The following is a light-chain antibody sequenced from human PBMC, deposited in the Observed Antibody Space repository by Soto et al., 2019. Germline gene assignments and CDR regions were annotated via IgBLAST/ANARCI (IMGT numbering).Light chain of an antibody. V-gene: IGLV4-69*01. CDR1: SGHSSYA. CDR3: QTWGTGPWV. Sequence: QPVLTQSPSASASLGASVKLTCTLSSGHSSYAIAWHQQQPEKGPRYLMKLNSDGSHSKGDGIPDRFSGSSSGAERYLTISGLQSEDEADYYCQTWGTGPWVFGGGTQLTVL. J-gene: IGLJ3*02. CDR2: LNSDGSH.